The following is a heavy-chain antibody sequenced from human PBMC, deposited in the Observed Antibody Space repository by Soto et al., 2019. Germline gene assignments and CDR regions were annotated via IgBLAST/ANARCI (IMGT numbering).Heavy chain of an antibody. J-gene: IGHJ6*03. CDR3: ARGAFRYYGSGSYPSYYYMDV. D-gene: IGHD3-10*01. CDR2: INAGNGNT. Sequence: ASVKVSCKASGYTFTSYAMHWVRQAPGQRLEWMGWINAGNGNTKYSQKFQGRVTITRDTSASTAYMELSSLRSEDTAVYYCARGAFRYYGSGSYPSYYYMDVWGKGTTVTVSS. V-gene: IGHV1-3*01. CDR1: GYTFTSYA.